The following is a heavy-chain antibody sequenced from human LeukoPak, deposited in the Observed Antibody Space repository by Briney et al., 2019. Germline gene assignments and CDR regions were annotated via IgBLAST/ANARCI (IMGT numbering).Heavy chain of an antibody. V-gene: IGHV1-18*01. CDR2: ISAYNGNT. CDR1: GYTFTSYG. Sequence: ASVRVSCKASGYTFTSYGISWVRQAPGQGLEWMGWISAYNGNTNYAQKLQGRVTMTTDTSTSTAYMELRSLRSDDTAVYYCARVYSGYDSSDYWGQGTLVTVSS. CDR3: ARVYSGYDSSDY. J-gene: IGHJ4*02. D-gene: IGHD5-12*01.